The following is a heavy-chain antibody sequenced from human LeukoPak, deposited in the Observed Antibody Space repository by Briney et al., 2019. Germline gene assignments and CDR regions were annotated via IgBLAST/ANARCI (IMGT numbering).Heavy chain of an antibody. Sequence: SQTLSLTCTVSGGSISSGGYYWSWIRQHPGKGLEWIGYIYYSGSTYYNPSLKSRVTISVDTSKNQFSLKLSSVTAADTAVYYCARVGWDDYGDYNDYWGQGTLVTVSS. CDR1: GGSISSGGYY. CDR2: IYYSGST. J-gene: IGHJ4*02. CDR3: ARVGWDDYGDYNDY. V-gene: IGHV4-31*03. D-gene: IGHD4-17*01.